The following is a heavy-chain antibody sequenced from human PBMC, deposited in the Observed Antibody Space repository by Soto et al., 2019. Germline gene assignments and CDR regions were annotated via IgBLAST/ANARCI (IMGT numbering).Heavy chain of an antibody. V-gene: IGHV3-30-3*01. CDR3: AREGRDSRGDNWFDP. CDR1: GFTFSSYA. CDR2: ISYDGSNK. Sequence: PGGSLRLSCAASGFTFSSYAMHWVRQAPGKGLEWVAVISYDGSNKYYADSVKGRFTISRDNSKNTLYLQMNSLRAEDTAVYYCAREGRDSRGDNWFDPWGQGTLVTVSS. D-gene: IGHD2-21*02. J-gene: IGHJ5*02.